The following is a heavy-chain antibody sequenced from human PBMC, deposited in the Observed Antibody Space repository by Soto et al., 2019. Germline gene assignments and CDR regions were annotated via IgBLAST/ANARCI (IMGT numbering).Heavy chain of an antibody. Sequence: SLRLSCSASGGNFSSYAMHWVRQAPGKGLEWVAVISYDGSNKYYADSVKGRFTISRDNSKNTLYLQMNSLRAEDTAVYYCARGYYYDSSGYHGYFQHRGQGTLVPVSS. D-gene: IGHD3-22*01. J-gene: IGHJ1*01. CDR2: ISYDGSNK. V-gene: IGHV3-30-3*01. CDR3: ARGYYYDSSGYHGYFQH. CDR1: GGNFSSYA.